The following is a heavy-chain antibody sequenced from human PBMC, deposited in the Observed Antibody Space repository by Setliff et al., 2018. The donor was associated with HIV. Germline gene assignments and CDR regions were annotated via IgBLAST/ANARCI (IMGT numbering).Heavy chain of an antibody. CDR2: IHYKGNI. J-gene: IGHJ5*02. D-gene: IGHD2-15*01. CDR1: GDSIISGDYY. V-gene: IGHV4-30-4*08. CDR3: ARFTVVVFGAGEPSWFDP. Sequence: SETLSLTCTVSGDSIISGDYYWSWIRQSPGKGLEWIGHIHYKGNIDYNASLKSRLAISSDTSKNQFSLNLSSVIAADTAIYFCARFTVVVFGAGEPSWFDPWGRGILVTSPQ.